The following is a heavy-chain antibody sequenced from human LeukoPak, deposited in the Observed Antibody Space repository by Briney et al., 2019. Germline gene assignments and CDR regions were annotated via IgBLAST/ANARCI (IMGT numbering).Heavy chain of an antibody. Sequence: SETLSLTCTVSGGSISSYYWSWIRQPPGKGVEWIGYIYYSGSTNYNPSLKSRVTISVDTSKNQFSLKLSSVTAADTAVYYCARRAPYSYEWSTLDYWGQGTLVTVSS. CDR2: IYYSGST. V-gene: IGHV4-59*08. D-gene: IGHD5-18*01. J-gene: IGHJ4*02. CDR1: GGSISSYY. CDR3: ARRAPYSYEWSTLDY.